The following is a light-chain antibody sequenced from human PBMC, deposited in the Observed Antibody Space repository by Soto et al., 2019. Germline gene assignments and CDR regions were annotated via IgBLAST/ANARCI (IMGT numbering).Light chain of an antibody. Sequence: DIQMTQSPSTLSASVGDRVTITCRASQTISSWLAWYQQKPGKAPNLLIYDASSLESGVPSRFSGCGSGTEFTLTISSLQPDDFATYYCQQYHSYPLTFGGGTKVDIK. J-gene: IGKJ4*01. CDR2: DAS. CDR3: QQYHSYPLT. CDR1: QTISSW. V-gene: IGKV1-5*01.